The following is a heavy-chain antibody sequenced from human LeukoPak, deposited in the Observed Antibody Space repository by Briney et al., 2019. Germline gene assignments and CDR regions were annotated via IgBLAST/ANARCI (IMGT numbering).Heavy chain of an antibody. CDR1: GYTFTSYA. V-gene: IGHV7-4-1*02. D-gene: IGHD1-1*01. CDR3: ARDTRDWNAHWFDP. CDR2: INTNTGNP. J-gene: IGHJ5*02. Sequence: AASVKVSCKASGYTFTSYAMNWVRQDPGQGLEWMGWINTNTGNPTYAQGFTGRFVFSLDTSVSTAYLQISSLKAEDTAVYYCARDTRDWNAHWFDPWGQGTLVTVSS.